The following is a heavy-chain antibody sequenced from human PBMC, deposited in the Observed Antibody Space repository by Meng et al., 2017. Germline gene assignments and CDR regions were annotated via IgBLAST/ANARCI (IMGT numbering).Heavy chain of an antibody. Sequence: QRGDAAGGLVKPVGSRRLSCAASGFTFISYSMNWVRQAPGKGLEWVSYISSSGSTIYYADSVKGRFTISRDNAKNSLYLQMNSLRAEDTAVYYCASIKVDPWGQGTLVTVSS. CDR2: ISSSGSTI. J-gene: IGHJ5*02. V-gene: IGHV3-48*04. CDR1: GFTFISYS. CDR3: ASIKVDP. D-gene: IGHD1-14*01.